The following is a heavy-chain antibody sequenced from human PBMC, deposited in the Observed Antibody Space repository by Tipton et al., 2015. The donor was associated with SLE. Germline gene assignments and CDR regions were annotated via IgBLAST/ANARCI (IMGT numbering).Heavy chain of an antibody. D-gene: IGHD3-3*01. J-gene: IGHJ6*02. V-gene: IGHV4-59*12. Sequence: TLSLTCTVSSGSISSYYWSWIRQPPGKGLEWIGSIYYSGSTNYNPSLKSRVTISVDTSKNQFSLKLSSVTAADTAVYYCARDEWYGSYYYGMDVWGQGTTVTVS. CDR2: IYYSGST. CDR1: SGSISSYY. CDR3: ARDEWYGSYYYGMDV.